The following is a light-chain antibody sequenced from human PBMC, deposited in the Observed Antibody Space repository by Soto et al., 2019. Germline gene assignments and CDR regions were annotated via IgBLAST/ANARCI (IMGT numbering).Light chain of an antibody. J-gene: IGLJ1*01. V-gene: IGLV1-51*01. CDR3: GSWDSSLSASV. CDR1: SSNIXXNS. CDR2: DDN. Sequence: QSVLTQPPSVSAAPGQKVTISCSGSSSNIXXNSVSXYQQLPVTAXKLLIYDDNKRPSGIPDRCSGSKSGTSATLGITGFQTGDDADYYCGSWDSSLSASVFGTGTKVTLL.